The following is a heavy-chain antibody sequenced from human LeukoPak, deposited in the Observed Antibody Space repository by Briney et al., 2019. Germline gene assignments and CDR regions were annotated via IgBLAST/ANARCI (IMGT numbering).Heavy chain of an antibody. V-gene: IGHV4-59*01. CDR3: ARETYGLDYFDY. J-gene: IGHJ4*02. Sequence: SETLSLTCTVSGGSISSYYWSWIRQPPGKGLEWIGYIYYSGSTNYNPSLKSRVTISVDTSKNQFSLKLGSVTAADTAVYYCARETYGLDYFDYWGQGTLVTVSS. D-gene: IGHD3-10*01. CDR2: IYYSGST. CDR1: GGSISSYY.